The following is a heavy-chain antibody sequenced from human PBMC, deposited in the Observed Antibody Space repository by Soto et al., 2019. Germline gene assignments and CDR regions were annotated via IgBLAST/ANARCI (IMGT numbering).Heavy chain of an antibody. Sequence: GGSLRLSCAASGFTFSSYGMHWVRQAPGKGLEWVAVISYDGSNKYYADSVKGRFTISRDNSKNTLYLQMNSLRAEDTAVYYCATLGGNYDSSGYYYGYFDPWGQGTLVT. CDR1: GFTFSSYG. V-gene: IGHV3-30*03. CDR3: ATLGGNYDSSGYYYGYFDP. D-gene: IGHD3-22*01. CDR2: ISYDGSNK. J-gene: IGHJ5*02.